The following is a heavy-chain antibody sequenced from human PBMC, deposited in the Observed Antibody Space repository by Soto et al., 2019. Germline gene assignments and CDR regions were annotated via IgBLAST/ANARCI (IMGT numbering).Heavy chain of an antibody. CDR1: DDSINSDKYY. V-gene: IGHV4-39*01. CDR3: ARLEGLATISYYFDF. J-gene: IGHJ4*02. D-gene: IGHD3-9*01. CDR2: IYYRGNA. Sequence: QLQLQESGPGLVKPSETLSLTCSVSDDSINSDKYYWGWIRQPPGKGLEWIGSIYYRGNAYYNPSRQTRVTISLDMSRSLFALKQNSVTAADSAVYFCARLEGLATISYYFDFWGPGALVTVSS.